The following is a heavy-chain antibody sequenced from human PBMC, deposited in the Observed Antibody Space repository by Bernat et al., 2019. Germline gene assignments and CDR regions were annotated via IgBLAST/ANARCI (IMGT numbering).Heavy chain of an antibody. D-gene: IGHD3-16*01. CDR2: ISFDGSNK. V-gene: IGHV3-30*01. J-gene: IGHJ4*02. CDR1: GFTFSSYA. CDR3: AGLFYDYLWGSCDDY. Sequence: QVQLVESGGGVVQPGRSLRLSCSASGFTFSSYAIHWVRQAPGKGLEWVAIISFDGSNKHYADSVKGRFTISRDNSKNTLYLQMNSLRAEDTAVYYCAGLFYDYLWGSCDDYWGQGTLVTVSS.